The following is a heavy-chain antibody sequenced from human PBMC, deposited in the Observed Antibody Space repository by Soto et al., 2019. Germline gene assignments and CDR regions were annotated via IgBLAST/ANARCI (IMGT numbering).Heavy chain of an antibody. CDR1: GGSISSGDYY. CDR3: AREPGADKLVY. Sequence: QVQLQESGPGLVEPSQTLSLTCTVSGGSISSGDYYWSWIRQPPGKGLEWIGHIYNSGSTYSNPSSTSRVTITVDTPANQLSLKLSSVTAADPAVDTSAREPGADKLVYWGQGTLVPVSS. CDR2: IYNSGST. J-gene: IGHJ4*02. V-gene: IGHV4-30-4*01.